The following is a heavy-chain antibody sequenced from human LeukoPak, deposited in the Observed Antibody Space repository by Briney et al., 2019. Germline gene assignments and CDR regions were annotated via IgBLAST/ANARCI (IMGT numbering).Heavy chain of an antibody. CDR2: INPNSGGT. CDR1: GYTFTGYY. V-gene: IGHV1-2*02. Sequence: ASVKVSCKASGYTFTGYYMHWVRQAPGQGLEWMGWINPNSGGTNYAQKFQGRVTMTRDTSISTAYMELSRLRSDDTAVYYCAGDDYSGSSTPDYWGQGTLVTVSS. J-gene: IGHJ4*02. D-gene: IGHD1-26*01. CDR3: AGDDYSGSSTPDY.